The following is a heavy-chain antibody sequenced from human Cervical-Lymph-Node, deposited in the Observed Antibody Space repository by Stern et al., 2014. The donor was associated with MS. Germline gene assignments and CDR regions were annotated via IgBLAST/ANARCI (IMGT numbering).Heavy chain of an antibody. J-gene: IGHJ6*02. CDR3: AGPTTVTVGAMDV. V-gene: IGHV1-69*01. CDR2: IIPIFGIP. Sequence: QVQLVQSGAEVKKPGSSVKISCKASGGAFSSFAINWVRQAPGQGLAWVGGIIPIFGIPNYAQKFQGRVTITADDSTSTAYMELSSLRSEDTAVYYCAGPTTVTVGAMDVWGQGTTVTVSS. D-gene: IGHD4-17*01. CDR1: GGAFSSFA.